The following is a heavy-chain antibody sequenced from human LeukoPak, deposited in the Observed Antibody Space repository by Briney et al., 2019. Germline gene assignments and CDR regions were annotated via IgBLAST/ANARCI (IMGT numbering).Heavy chain of an antibody. CDR2: INHSGST. Sequence: SETLSLTCAVYGGSFSGYYWSWIRQPPGKGLEWIGEINHSGSTNYNPSLKSRVTISVDTSKNQFSLKLSSVTAADTAVYYCARSDRGGYYFDYWGQGTLVTVSS. J-gene: IGHJ4*02. CDR1: GGSFSGYY. D-gene: IGHD5-12*01. CDR3: ARSDRGGYYFDY. V-gene: IGHV4-34*01.